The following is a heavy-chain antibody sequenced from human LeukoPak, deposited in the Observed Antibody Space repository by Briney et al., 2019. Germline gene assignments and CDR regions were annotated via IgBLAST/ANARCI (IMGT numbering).Heavy chain of an antibody. CDR1: GYTFTSYG. Sequence: ASVKVSSRAAGYTFTSYGISWVRRAPGQGLEWMGWISAYNGNTNYAQKLQGRVTMTTDTSTSTAYMELRSLGSDDTAVYYCARVRGYYDSSGPRDYWGQGSMVSVSS. D-gene: IGHD3-22*01. CDR2: ISAYNGNT. V-gene: IGHV1-18*01. CDR3: ARVRGYYDSSGPRDY. J-gene: IGHJ4*02.